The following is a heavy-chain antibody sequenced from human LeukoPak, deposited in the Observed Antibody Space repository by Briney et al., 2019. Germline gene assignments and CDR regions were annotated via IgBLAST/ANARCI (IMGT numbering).Heavy chain of an antibody. CDR2: IYPGDSDT. J-gene: IGHJ4*02. V-gene: IGHV5-51*01. D-gene: IGHD5-18*01. CDR1: GYIFTSYW. Sequence: GESLKISCQGSGYIFTSYWIGWVRQMPGKGREWMGIIYPGDSDTRYSPSFQGQVTISADKSISTAYLQWSSLRASDTAMYYCARRVGYSYGYGDYWGQGTLVTVSS. CDR3: ARRVGYSYGYGDY.